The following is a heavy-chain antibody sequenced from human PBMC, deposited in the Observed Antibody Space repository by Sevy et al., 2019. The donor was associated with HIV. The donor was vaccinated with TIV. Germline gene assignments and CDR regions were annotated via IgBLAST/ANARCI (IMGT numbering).Heavy chain of an antibody. Sequence: SETLSLTCTVSGSSISSLNYYWSWIRQHPGKGLEWIGYISYSGRTNDNPSLKSRITISVDTSKNQFSLRLSSVTAADTAVYYCARANAYLTSDAFDIWGQGTMVTVSS. CDR2: ISYSGRT. CDR3: ARANAYLTSDAFDI. D-gene: IGHD1-26*01. J-gene: IGHJ3*02. CDR1: GSSISSLNYY. V-gene: IGHV4-31*03.